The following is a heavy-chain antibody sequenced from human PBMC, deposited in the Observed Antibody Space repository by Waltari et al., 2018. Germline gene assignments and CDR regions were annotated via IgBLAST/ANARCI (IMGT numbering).Heavy chain of an antibody. D-gene: IGHD6-13*01. Sequence: QVQLVESGGGVVQPGRSLRLSCAASGFTFSSYGMHWVRPAPGTGLEWVAVIWYDGSNKYYADSVKGRFTISRDNSKNTLYLQMNSLRAEDTAVYYCARDNSNSGYSSSWPPFFQHWGQGTLVTVSS. CDR2: IWYDGSNK. J-gene: IGHJ1*01. CDR1: GFTFSSYG. CDR3: ARDNSNSGYSSSWPPFFQH. V-gene: IGHV3-33*01.